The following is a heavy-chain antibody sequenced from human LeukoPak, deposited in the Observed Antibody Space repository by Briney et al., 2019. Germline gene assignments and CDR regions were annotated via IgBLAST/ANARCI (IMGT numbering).Heavy chain of an antibody. D-gene: IGHD2-2*01. Sequence: GGSLRLSCAASGFTVSSYYMNWVRQAPGKGLQWVSILYSDGATYYADSVKGRFTISRDNSRSTLYLQMNSLRAEDTAVYYCTRRTSVVPFDYWGQGTLVTVSS. CDR3: TRRTSVVPFDY. CDR2: LYSDGAT. CDR1: GFTVSSYY. J-gene: IGHJ4*02. V-gene: IGHV3-66*01.